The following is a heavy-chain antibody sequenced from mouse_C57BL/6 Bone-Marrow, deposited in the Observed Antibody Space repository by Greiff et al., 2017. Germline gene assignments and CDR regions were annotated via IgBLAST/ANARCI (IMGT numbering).Heavy chain of an antibody. V-gene: IGHV1-81*01. Sequence: VQLQQSGAELARPGASVKLSCKASGYTFTSYGISWVKQRTGQGLEWIGEIYPRSGNTYYNEKFKGKATLTADTSSSTAYMELRSLTSEDSAVYFCARYYSNYRIAMDYWGQGTSVTVSS. J-gene: IGHJ4*01. D-gene: IGHD2-5*01. CDR1: GYTFTSYG. CDR3: ARYYSNYRIAMDY. CDR2: IYPRSGNT.